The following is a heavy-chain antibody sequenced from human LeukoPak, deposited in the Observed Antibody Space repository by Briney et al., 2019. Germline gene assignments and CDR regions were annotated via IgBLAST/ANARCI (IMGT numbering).Heavy chain of an antibody. CDR2: IYSGGST. D-gene: IGHD2-2*01. V-gene: IGHV3-53*01. CDR1: GFTVSTYY. Sequence: PGGSLRLSCAASGFTVSTYYMTWVRQAPGKGLECVSVIYSGGSTYYADSVKGRFTVSIDNSKNPLSLQMNSLRAEDTAMYYCARGLRYCTSTTCLLPRDYWGQGTVVTVSS. J-gene: IGHJ4*02. CDR3: ARGLRYCTSTTCLLPRDY.